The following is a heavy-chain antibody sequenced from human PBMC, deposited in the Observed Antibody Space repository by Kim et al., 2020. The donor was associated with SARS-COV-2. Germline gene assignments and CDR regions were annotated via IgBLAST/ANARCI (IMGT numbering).Heavy chain of an antibody. J-gene: IGHJ6*02. CDR2: ISYDGSNK. CDR3: ASFRIIAAANGEGSQSYGMDV. Sequence: GGSLRLSCAASGFTFSSYAMHWVRQAPGKGLEWVAVISYDGSNKYYADSVKGRFTISRDNSKNTLYLQMNSLRAEDTAVYYCASFRIIAAANGEGSQSYGMDVWGQGTTVTVSS. V-gene: IGHV3-30*04. D-gene: IGHD6-13*01. CDR1: GFTFSSYA.